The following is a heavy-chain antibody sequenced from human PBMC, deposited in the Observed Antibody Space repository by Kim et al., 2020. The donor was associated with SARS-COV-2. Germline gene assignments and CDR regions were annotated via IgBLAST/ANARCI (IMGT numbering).Heavy chain of an antibody. CDR1: GFTFSSYS. V-gene: IGHV3-21*01. D-gene: IGHD1-20*01. CDR3: ARVLTITGTPFDY. J-gene: IGHJ4*02. Sequence: GGSLRLSCAASGFTFSSYSMNWVRQAPGQGLEWVSSISSSSSYIYYADSVKGRFTISRDNAKNSLYLQMNSLRAEDTAVYYCARVLTITGTPFDYWGQGTLVTVSS. CDR2: ISSSSSYI.